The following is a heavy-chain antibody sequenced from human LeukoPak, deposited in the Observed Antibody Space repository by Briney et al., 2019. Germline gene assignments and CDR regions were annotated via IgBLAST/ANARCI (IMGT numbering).Heavy chain of an antibody. CDR3: ARLSFGWYPFDY. CDR2: IYYSGST. Sequence: SETLSLTCTVSGGSISSSSYYWGWIRQPPGKGLEWIGSIYYSGSTYYNPSLKSRVTISVDTSKNQFSLKLSSVAAADTAVYYCARLSFGWYPFDYWGQGTLVTVSS. V-gene: IGHV4-39*01. J-gene: IGHJ4*02. CDR1: GGSISSSSYY. D-gene: IGHD6-19*01.